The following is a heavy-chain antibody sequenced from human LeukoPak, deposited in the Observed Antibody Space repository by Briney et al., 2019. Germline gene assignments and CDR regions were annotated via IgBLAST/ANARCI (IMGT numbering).Heavy chain of an antibody. CDR2: IYPGDSDT. CDR1: GYSFTSYW. CDR3: ARQHKGYCTNGVCSDFDY. Sequence: GESLKISCNGSGYSFTSYWIGWVRQMPGKGLEWMGIIYPGDSDTRYSPSFQGQVTISADKSISTAYLQWSSLKASDTAMYYCARQHKGYCTNGVCSDFDYWGQGTLVTVSS. J-gene: IGHJ4*02. V-gene: IGHV5-51*01. D-gene: IGHD2-8*01.